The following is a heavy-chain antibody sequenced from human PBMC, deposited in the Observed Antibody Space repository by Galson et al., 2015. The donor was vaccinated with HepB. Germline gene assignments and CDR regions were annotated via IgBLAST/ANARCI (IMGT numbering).Heavy chain of an antibody. V-gene: IGHV5-51*01. Sequence: QSGAEVKKPGESLKISCQAFGDSFTNYWIAWVRQMPGKGLELMGIIYPGDSDTRYSPSFQGQVTISADKSITTAYLQWTSLKASDTAMYYCARHSQYFDLWGRCTLVTVSS. CDR3: ARHSQYFDL. CDR2: IYPGDSDT. CDR1: GDSFTNYW. J-gene: IGHJ2*01.